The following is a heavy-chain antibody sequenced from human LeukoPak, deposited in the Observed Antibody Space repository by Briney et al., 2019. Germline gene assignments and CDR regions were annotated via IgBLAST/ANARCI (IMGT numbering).Heavy chain of an antibody. Sequence: PGGSLRLSCRGSGFTFGDYVMSWVRQAPGTGLEWIGFIRSKTNGGTTEYAASVKDRFFISRDDAKSTTFLHMNSLKTEDTAVYYCTFSGWYYFHHWGQGTLVTVSS. D-gene: IGHD6-19*01. V-gene: IGHV3-49*04. CDR2: IRSKTNGGTT. CDR1: GFTFGDYV. J-gene: IGHJ4*02. CDR3: TFSGWYYFHH.